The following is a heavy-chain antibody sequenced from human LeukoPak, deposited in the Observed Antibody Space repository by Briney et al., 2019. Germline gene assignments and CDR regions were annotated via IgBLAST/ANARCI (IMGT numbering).Heavy chain of an antibody. J-gene: IGHJ6*02. V-gene: IGHV4-34*01. D-gene: IGHD3-3*01. CDR1: GGSFSGYY. CDR3: ARGLKRIFGTHYYYGMDV. Sequence: PSETLSLTCAVYGGSFSGYYWSWIRQPPGKGLEWIGEINHSGSTNYNPSLKSRVTISADTSKNQFSLKLSSVTAADTAVYYCARGLKRIFGTHYYYGMDVWGQGTTVTVSS. CDR2: INHSGST.